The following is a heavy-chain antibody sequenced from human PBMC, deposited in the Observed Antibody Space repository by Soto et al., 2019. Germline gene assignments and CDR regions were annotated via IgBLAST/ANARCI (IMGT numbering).Heavy chain of an antibody. CDR1: GGSVSRYY. CDR3: ARHSNRNYGLYFFDY. V-gene: IGHV4-59*08. D-gene: IGHD4-4*01. CDR2: IYYSGIT. J-gene: IGHJ4*02. Sequence: SETLSLTCTVSGGSVSRYYWSWIRQSPGKGLVWIGYIYYSGITKYKPSLKSRVSISLDTSKNQFSLKVISAAAADTVVYYCARHSNRNYGLYFFDYWGLGALVTVSS.